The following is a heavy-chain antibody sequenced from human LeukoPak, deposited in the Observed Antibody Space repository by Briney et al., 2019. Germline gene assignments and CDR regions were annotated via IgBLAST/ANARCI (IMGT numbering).Heavy chain of an antibody. CDR2: IFHSGVT. Sequence: SQTLSLTCAVSGGSISSAGYSWTWIRPPPGKGLEWIGYIFHSGVTYYNPSLKSRVTISEDTSKNQFSLKLSSVTAADTAVYYCARVGSGDYYYGMDVWGQGTTVTVSS. CDR3: ARVGSGDYYYGMDV. J-gene: IGHJ6*02. D-gene: IGHD3-10*01. CDR1: GGSISSAGYS. V-gene: IGHV4-30-2*01.